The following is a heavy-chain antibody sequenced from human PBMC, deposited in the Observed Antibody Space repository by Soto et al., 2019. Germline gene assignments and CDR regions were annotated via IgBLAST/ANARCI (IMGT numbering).Heavy chain of an antibody. D-gene: IGHD6-19*01. V-gene: IGHV1-46*01. CDR1: GYTFTSYY. J-gene: IGHJ4*02. CDR3: ARAATNKQWLLYFDY. CDR2: INPSGGST. Sequence: ASVKVSCKASGYTFTSYYMHWVRQAPGQGLEWMGIINPSGGSTSYAQKFQGRVTMTRDTSTSTVYMELSSLRSEDTAVHYCARAATNKQWLLYFDYWGKGTLVTVSS.